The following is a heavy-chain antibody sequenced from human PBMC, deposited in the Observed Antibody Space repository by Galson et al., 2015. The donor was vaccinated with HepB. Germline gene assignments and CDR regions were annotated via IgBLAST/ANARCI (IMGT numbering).Heavy chain of an antibody. CDR1: GFIFSNYG. CDR2: ISVYNGHT. Sequence: SVKVSCKASGFIFSNYGISWVRQAPGQGLEWMGWISVYNGHTNYAQKFQGRVTMTTDTSTTTAYMELRRLRFDDTAVYFCARARYSSSPPDYWGQGTLVTVSS. CDR3: ARARYSSSPPDY. J-gene: IGHJ4*02. V-gene: IGHV1-18*01. D-gene: IGHD6-6*01.